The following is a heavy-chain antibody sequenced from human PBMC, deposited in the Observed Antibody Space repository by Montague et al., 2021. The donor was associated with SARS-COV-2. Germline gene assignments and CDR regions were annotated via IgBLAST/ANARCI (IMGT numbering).Heavy chain of an antibody. CDR1: GGSISRGYYY. J-gene: IGHJ4*02. D-gene: IGHD5-18*01. Sequence: TLSLTCTVSGGSISRGYYYWSWIRLPAGKGLEWIGRIYRSGXPXYXXXXEXRVVLSVDKSRNQFSMKMTSVTAADTAMYYCARGVDTGVVTVTGGFDSWGQGTLVIVSS. CDR3: ARGVDTGVVTVTGGFDS. V-gene: IGHV4-61*02. CDR2: IYRSGXP.